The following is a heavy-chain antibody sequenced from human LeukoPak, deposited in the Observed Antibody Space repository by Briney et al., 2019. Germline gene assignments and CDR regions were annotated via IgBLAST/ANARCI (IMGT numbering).Heavy chain of an antibody. Sequence: GASVKVSCKASGYTFTSYGISWVRQAPGQGLEWTGWISAYNGNTNYAQKLQGRVTMTTDTSTSTAYMELGSLRSDDTAVYYCARDGGYCSGGSCYPDYGMDVWGQGTTVTVSS. CDR1: GYTFTSYG. CDR3: ARDGGYCSGGSCYPDYGMDV. J-gene: IGHJ6*02. CDR2: ISAYNGNT. D-gene: IGHD2-15*01. V-gene: IGHV1-18*01.